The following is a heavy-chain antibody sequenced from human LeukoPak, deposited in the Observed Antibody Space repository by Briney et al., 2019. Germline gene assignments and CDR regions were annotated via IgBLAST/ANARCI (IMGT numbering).Heavy chain of an antibody. Sequence: GGSLRLSCAASGFTFSSYWMSWVRQAPGKGLEWVANIKQDGSQKYYVDSVKGRFTISRDNAKNSLYLQMNSLRAEDTAMHYCTCPSAAGPNWGQGTLVTVSS. D-gene: IGHD6-13*01. J-gene: IGHJ4*02. CDR2: IKQDGSQK. CDR3: TCPSAAGPN. V-gene: IGHV3-7*03. CDR1: GFTFSSYW.